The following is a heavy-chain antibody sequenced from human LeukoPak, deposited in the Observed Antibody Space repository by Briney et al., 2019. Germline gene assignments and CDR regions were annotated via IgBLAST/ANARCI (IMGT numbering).Heavy chain of an antibody. D-gene: IGHD5-18*01. J-gene: IGHJ3*02. CDR2: ISWNSGSI. V-gene: IGHV3-9*01. CDR1: GFTFDDYA. CDR3: AKGYSSGGGAFDI. Sequence: GGSLRLSCAASGFTFDDYAMHWVRQAPGKGLEWVSGISWNSGSIGYADSVKGRFTVSRDNAKNSLYLQMNSPRAEDTALYYCAKGYSSGGGAFDIWGQGTMVTVSS.